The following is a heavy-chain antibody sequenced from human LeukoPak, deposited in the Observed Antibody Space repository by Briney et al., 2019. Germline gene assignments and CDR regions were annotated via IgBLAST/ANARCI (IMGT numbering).Heavy chain of an antibody. J-gene: IGHJ4*02. Sequence: PSETLSLTCTVSGGSISSSSYYWGWIRQPSGKGLEWIGSIYYSGSTYYNSSLKSRVTISVDTSKNQFSLKLSSVTAADTAVYYCALRLRSGAAAGYFDYWGQGTLVTVSS. CDR3: ALRLRSGAAAGYFDY. CDR2: IYYSGST. V-gene: IGHV4-39*01. D-gene: IGHD6-13*01. CDR1: GGSISSSSYY.